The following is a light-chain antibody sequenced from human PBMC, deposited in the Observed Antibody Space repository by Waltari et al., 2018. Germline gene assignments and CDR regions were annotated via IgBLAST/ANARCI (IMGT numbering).Light chain of an antibody. V-gene: IGLV2-14*01. J-gene: IGLJ1*01. CDR3: SSYTTSSAPGV. CDR2: EVS. Sequence: QSALTQPASVSGSPGQSITISCSGTDSDVGAYDFVSWYQQQHLIIYEVSNRPSGISNRVSASKSGNTASLTISGLQAEDEADYYCSSYTTSSAPGVFGTGTRVTVL. CDR1: DSDVGAYDF.